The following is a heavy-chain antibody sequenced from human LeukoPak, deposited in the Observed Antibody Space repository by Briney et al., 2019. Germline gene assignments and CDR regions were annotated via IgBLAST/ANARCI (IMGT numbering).Heavy chain of an antibody. J-gene: IGHJ6*03. CDR2: IIPIFGTA. V-gene: IGHV1-69*13. CDR3: ASSVFVGTFTMDV. CDR1: GGTFSSYA. D-gene: IGHD2-21*01. Sequence: SVKVSCKASGGTFSSYAISWVRQAPGQGLEWMGGIIPIFGTANYAQKFQGRVTITADESTSTAYMELSSLRSEDTAVYYCASSVFVGTFTMDVWGKGTTVTVSS.